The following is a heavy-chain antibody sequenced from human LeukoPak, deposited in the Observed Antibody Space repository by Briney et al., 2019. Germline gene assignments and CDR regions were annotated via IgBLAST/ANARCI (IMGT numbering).Heavy chain of an antibody. Sequence: SETLSLTCTVSDYSIRSGYYWGWIRQPPGKGLEWIGSIDHSGSTYYNPSLKGRVTISVDTSKNQFSLRLSSVTAADTAVYFCARLDYYGSGSYYDGGYYCYYMDVWGNGTTVTVSS. V-gene: IGHV4-38-2*02. J-gene: IGHJ6*03. CDR1: DYSIRSGYY. CDR2: IDHSGST. D-gene: IGHD3-10*01. CDR3: ARLDYYGSGSYYDGGYYCYYMDV.